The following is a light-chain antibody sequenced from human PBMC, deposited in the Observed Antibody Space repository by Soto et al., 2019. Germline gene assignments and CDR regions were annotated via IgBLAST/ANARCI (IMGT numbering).Light chain of an antibody. CDR1: SSDVGGYNY. CDR2: DVS. CDR3: CSYAGSYTV. J-gene: IGLJ2*01. V-gene: IGLV2-11*01. Sequence: QSALTQPRSVSGSPGQSVTISCTGTSSDVGGYNYVSWYQQHPGKAPKLMIYDVSKRPSGVPDRFSGSKSGNTASLTIAGIQAEDEAAYYCCSYAGSYTVFGGGTKLTVL.